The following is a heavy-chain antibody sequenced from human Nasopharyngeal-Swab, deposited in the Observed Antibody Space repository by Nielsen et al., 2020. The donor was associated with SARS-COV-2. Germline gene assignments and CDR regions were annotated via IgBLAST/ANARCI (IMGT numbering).Heavy chain of an antibody. CDR3: ARNWGYDGVTPYALDI. V-gene: IGHV4-55*09. D-gene: IGHD3-10*01. CDR1: GDSISNGAW. J-gene: IGHJ3*02. Sequence: SETLSLTCAVSGDSISNGAWWSLVRQFPGKVLELIGQIRGSAYYNQSVENRVTISLDTSKKQLFLKMNAVTAVDTAVYYCARNWGYDGVTPYALDIWGQGTKVTVSS. CDR2: IRGSA.